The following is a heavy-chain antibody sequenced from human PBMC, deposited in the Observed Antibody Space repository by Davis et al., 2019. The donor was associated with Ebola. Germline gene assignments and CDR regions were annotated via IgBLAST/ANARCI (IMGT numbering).Heavy chain of an antibody. CDR3: AKDLTSYYGSGDFFDY. CDR1: GFLFSSYA. V-gene: IGHV3-23*01. CDR2: ISASGGAT. D-gene: IGHD3-10*01. Sequence: GESLKISCAASGFLFSSYAMSWVGQAPGRGLEWVSSISASGGATFYADSVKGRIVMSRDNSNDTLYLRMNNLRAEDTAIYYCAKDLTSYYGSGDFFDYWGQGILVTVSS. J-gene: IGHJ4*02.